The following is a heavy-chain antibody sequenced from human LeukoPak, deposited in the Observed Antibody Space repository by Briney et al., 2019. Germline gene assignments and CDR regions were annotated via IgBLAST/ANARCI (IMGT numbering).Heavy chain of an antibody. CDR3: ARRSGTMVRGVIFFDY. CDR2: IYQSGST. D-gene: IGHD3-10*01. V-gene: IGHV4-38-2*02. J-gene: IGHJ4*02. Sequence: SETLSLTCSVSGYSIRSGYHWAWFRQAPGKGLEWMGSIYQSGSTYDNLSLKSRVTISVDTSKNQFSLKLSSVTAADTAVYYCARRSGTMVRGVIFFDYWGQGTLVTVSS. CDR1: GYSIRSGYH.